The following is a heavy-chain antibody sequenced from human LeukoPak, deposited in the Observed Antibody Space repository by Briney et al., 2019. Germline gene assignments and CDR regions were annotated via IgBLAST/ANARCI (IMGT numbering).Heavy chain of an antibody. CDR1: GFSFRRYA. Sequence: PGGSLRLSCAASGFSFRRYAMNWVRQAPGRGLEWVAVISGPGPSTVYADSVKGRFTISRDNSKNTLFLQPDSLRVEDTAIYYCAKEEMPHAFDLWGQGTMVTVSS. CDR3: AKEEMPHAFDL. J-gene: IGHJ3*01. D-gene: IGHD5-24*01. CDR2: ISGPGPST. V-gene: IGHV3-23*01.